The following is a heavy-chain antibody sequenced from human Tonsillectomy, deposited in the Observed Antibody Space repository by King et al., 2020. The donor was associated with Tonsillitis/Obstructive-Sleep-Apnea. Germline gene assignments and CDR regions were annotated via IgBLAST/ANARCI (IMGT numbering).Heavy chain of an antibody. D-gene: IGHD3-3*01. J-gene: IGHJ4*02. CDR3: ARRYDFWSGYYPFDY. CDR2: IYPGDSDT. CDR1: GYSFTSYW. Sequence: VQLVESGAEVKKPGESLKISCKGSGYSFTSYWIGWVRQIPGKGLEWMGIIYPGDSDTRYSPSFQGQVTISADKSISTAYLQWSSLKASDTAMYYCARRYDFWSGYYPFDYWGQGTLVTVSS. V-gene: IGHV5-51*01.